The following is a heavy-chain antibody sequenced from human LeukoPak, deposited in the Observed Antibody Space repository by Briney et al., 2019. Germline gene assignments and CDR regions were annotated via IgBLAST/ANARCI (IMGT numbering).Heavy chain of an antibody. CDR3: ARVKTTMTTWTYGGVFDI. Sequence: GGSLRLSCAASGFTFSNFGMIWVRLAPGKGLEWVSSISSASGSYIYYADSVKGRFTISRDNARNSLYLQMNGLRAEDTAVYYCARVKTTMTTWTYGGVFDIWGQGTMVTVSS. CDR1: GFTFSNFG. V-gene: IGHV3-21*01. CDR2: ISSASGSYI. D-gene: IGHD4-17*01. J-gene: IGHJ3*02.